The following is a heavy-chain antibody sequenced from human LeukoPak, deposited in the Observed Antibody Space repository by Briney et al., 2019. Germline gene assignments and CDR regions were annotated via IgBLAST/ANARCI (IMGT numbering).Heavy chain of an antibody. CDR1: GYTFTGYY. D-gene: IGHD5-18*01. CDR3: ARETAMVHDFDY. CDR2: INPNSGGT. J-gene: IGHJ4*02. V-gene: IGHV1-2*02. Sequence: ASVKVSCKASGYTFTGYYMHWVRQAPRQVLEWMGWINPNSGGTNYAQKFQGRVTMTRDTSISTAYMELSRLRSDDTAVYYCARETAMVHDFDYWGQGTLVTVSS.